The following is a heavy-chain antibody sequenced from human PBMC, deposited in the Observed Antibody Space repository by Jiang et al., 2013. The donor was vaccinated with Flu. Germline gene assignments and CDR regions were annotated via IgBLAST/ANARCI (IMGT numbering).Heavy chain of an antibody. CDR3: ARELAVTGTRTFDY. Sequence: GLVKPSETLSLTCAVSGASITNYYWSWMRQPAGKGLEWIGRVFTTGNTNYNPSVKSRVTMSVDTSKNQFSLKLSSVTAADTAVYYCARELAVTGTRTFDYWGQGTLVTVSS. V-gene: IGHV4-4*07. D-gene: IGHD6-19*01. CDR1: GASITNYY. CDR2: VFTTGNT. J-gene: IGHJ4*02.